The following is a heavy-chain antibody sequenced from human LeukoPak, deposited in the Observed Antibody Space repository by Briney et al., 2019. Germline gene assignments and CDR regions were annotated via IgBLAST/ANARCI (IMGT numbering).Heavy chain of an antibody. CDR1: GFTFSSYG. J-gene: IGHJ4*02. V-gene: IGHV3-33*01. CDR2: IWYDGSNK. D-gene: IGHD2/OR15-2a*01. Sequence: GGSLRLSCAASGFTFSSYGMHWVRQAPGKGLGWVSVIWYDGSNKFYADSVKGRFTISRDNSKNTLYLQMNSLRAEDTAVYYCARDQAENPLDYWGQGTLVTVSS. CDR3: ARDQAENPLDY.